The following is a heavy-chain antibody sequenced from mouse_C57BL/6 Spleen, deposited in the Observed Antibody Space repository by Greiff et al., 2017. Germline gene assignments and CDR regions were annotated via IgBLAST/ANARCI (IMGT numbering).Heavy chain of an antibody. CDR3: SRPRNYGSSQYSAMDY. V-gene: IGHV2-6*03. Sequence: VQGVESGPGLVAPSQSLSITCTVSGFSLTSYGVHWVRQPPGKGLEWLVVIWSDGSTTYNSALKSRLSIRKDNSKSQVSLKMNSLQTDDTAMYYFSRPRNYGSSQYSAMDYWGQGTSVTVSS. J-gene: IGHJ4*01. D-gene: IGHD1-1*01. CDR1: GFSLTSYG. CDR2: IWSDGST.